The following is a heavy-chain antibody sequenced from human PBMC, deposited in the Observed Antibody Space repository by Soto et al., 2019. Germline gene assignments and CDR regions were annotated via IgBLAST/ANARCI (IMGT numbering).Heavy chain of an antibody. CDR2: ISYDGSNK. V-gene: IGHV3-30*18. CDR1: GFTFSSYG. J-gene: IGHJ4*02. Sequence: GGSLRLSCAASGFTFSSYGMHWVRQAPGKGLEWVAVISYDGSNKYYADSVKGRFTISRDNSKNTLYLQMNSLRAEDTAVYYCAKGVGGREGINIDYWGQGTLVTVSS. CDR3: AKGVGGREGINIDY. D-gene: IGHD2-15*01.